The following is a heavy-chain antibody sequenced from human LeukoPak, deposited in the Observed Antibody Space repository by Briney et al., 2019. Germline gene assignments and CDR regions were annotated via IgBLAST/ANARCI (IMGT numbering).Heavy chain of an antibody. Sequence: ASVKVSCKASGYSFSAYAMHWVRQAPGQRLEWMGWVRGGNGNTKYSQKFQDRVTITRDTSASIAYMELSSLRSEDTAMYYCARSLYYFDSSGYYYPFNFWGQGTLVTVSS. D-gene: IGHD3-22*01. CDR3: ARSLYYFDSSGYYYPFNF. CDR2: VRGGNGNT. V-gene: IGHV1-3*01. CDR1: GYSFSAYA. J-gene: IGHJ4*02.